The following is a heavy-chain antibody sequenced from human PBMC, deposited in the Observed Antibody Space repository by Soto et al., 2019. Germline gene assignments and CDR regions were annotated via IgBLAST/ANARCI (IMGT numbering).Heavy chain of an antibody. Sequence: ASVKVSCKVSGYTLTELSMHWVRQAPGKGLEWMGGFDPEDGETIYAQKFQGRVTMTEDTSTDTAYMELSSLRSEDTAVYYCATDMMDCSGGSCYRFDPWGQGTLVTVSS. CDR1: GYTLTELS. D-gene: IGHD2-15*01. J-gene: IGHJ5*02. CDR2: FDPEDGET. V-gene: IGHV1-24*01. CDR3: ATDMMDCSGGSCYRFDP.